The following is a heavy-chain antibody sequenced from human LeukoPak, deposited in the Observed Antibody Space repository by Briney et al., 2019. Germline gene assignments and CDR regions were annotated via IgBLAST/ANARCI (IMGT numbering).Heavy chain of an antibody. CDR3: ARAYDSSDPLYYYYYMDV. CDR2: SSGSGGST. V-gene: IGHV3-23*01. CDR1: GFTLSSDA. D-gene: IGHD3-22*01. Sequence: AGSLRLSCAASGFTLSSDAMSWVRHAPGKGLDWVSASSGSGGSTYYADSVNGRFAISRDNSKNTLYLQMNSLRAEDTAVYYCARAYDSSDPLYYYYYMDVWGKGNTVTVSS. J-gene: IGHJ6*03.